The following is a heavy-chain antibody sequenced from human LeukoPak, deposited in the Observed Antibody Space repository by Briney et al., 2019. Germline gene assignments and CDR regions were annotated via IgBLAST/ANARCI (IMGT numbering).Heavy chain of an antibody. CDR1: GGSFSGYY. V-gene: IGHV4-34*01. Sequence: SETLSLTCAVYGGSFSGYYWSWIRQPPGKGLEWIGEINHSGSTNYNPSLKSRVTISVDTSKNQFSLKLSSVTAADTAVYHCARGVLRYFPLRWFDPWGQGTLVTVSS. D-gene: IGHD3-9*01. J-gene: IGHJ5*02. CDR3: ARGVLRYFPLRWFDP. CDR2: INHSGST.